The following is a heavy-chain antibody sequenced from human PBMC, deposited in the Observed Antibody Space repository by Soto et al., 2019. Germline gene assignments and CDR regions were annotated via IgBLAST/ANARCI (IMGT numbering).Heavy chain of an antibody. CDR1: GFTFDDYA. V-gene: IGHV3-9*01. D-gene: IGHD3-22*01. Sequence: GGSLRLSCAASGFTFDDYAMHWVRQAPGKGLEWVSGISWNSGSIGYADSVKGRFTISRDNAKNSLYLQMNSLRAEDTALYYCAKDRGYDSSGYYDNWGQGTLVTVSS. CDR2: ISWNSGSI. J-gene: IGHJ4*02. CDR3: AKDRGYDSSGYYDN.